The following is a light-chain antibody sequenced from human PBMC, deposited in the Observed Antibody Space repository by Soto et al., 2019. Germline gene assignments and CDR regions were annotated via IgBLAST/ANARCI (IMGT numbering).Light chain of an antibody. Sequence: EIVLTQSPDTLSFSPGERATLSCGASQSISSNLAWYQQKPGQAPRLLMFRTSSRATGFPARFSGSGSGTEFNLTISSLQSEDFGVYYCQQYNNWPRATFGGGTKVDIK. CDR2: RTS. V-gene: IGKV3-15*01. CDR3: QQYNNWPRAT. J-gene: IGKJ4*01. CDR1: QSISSN.